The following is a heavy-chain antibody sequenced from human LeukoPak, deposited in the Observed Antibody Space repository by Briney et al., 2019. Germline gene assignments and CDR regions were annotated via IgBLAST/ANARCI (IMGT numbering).Heavy chain of an antibody. CDR1: GGSVSSYY. J-gene: IGHJ4*02. CDR3: ARGFGELYQDPFDY. CDR2: IYTSGST. V-gene: IGHV4-4*07. D-gene: IGHD3-10*01. Sequence: SETLSLTCTVSGGSVSSYYWSWIRQSAGKGLEWIGRIYTSGSTNYNPSLKSRVTMSVDTSKNQFSLKLSSVTAADTAVYYCARGFGELYQDPFDYWGQGTLVTVSS.